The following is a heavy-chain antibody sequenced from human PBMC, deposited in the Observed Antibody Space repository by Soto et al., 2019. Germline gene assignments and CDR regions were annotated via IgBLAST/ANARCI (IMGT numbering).Heavy chain of an antibody. Sequence: QVHLVQSGAEVKKPGASVKVSCKASGYTFTSYGITWVRQAPGQGLEWMGWISAHNGNTDYAQKLQGRVIVTRDTSTSTAYMELRSLISDDPAVYYCARGRYGDYWGQGAPVTVSS. D-gene: IGHD1-1*01. CDR3: ARGRYGDY. CDR2: ISAHNGNT. CDR1: GYTFTSYG. V-gene: IGHV1-18*01. J-gene: IGHJ4*02.